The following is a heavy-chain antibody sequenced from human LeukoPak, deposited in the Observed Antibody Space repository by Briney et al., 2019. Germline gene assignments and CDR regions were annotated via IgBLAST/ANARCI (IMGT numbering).Heavy chain of an antibody. CDR1: KFTFSSYW. CDR3: ARDPRASSIAARTFDY. V-gene: IGHV3-7*01. D-gene: IGHD6-6*01. J-gene: IGHJ4*02. CDR2: IKRDGSEK. Sequence: GGSLRLSCATSKFTFSSYWMSWVRQAPGKGLEWVANIKRDGSEKYYVDSVKGRFTISRDNSKNTLYLQMNSLRAEDTAVYYCARDPRASSIAARTFDYWGQGTLVTVSS.